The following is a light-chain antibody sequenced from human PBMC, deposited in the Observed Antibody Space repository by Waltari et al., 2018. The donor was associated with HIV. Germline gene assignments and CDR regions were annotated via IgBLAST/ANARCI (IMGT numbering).Light chain of an antibody. CDR3: GTWDSSLSGVV. CDR2: DNS. CDR1: SSNIGKNF. V-gene: IGLV1-51*01. Sequence: QSVLTQPPSVSAAPGQKVTISCSGSSSNIGKNFVSWYKQLPGAAPKPLIYDNSKRPSGIPDRFSGSKSGTSATLGITGLQTGDEADYYCGTWDSSLSGVVFGGGTKLTVL. J-gene: IGLJ2*01.